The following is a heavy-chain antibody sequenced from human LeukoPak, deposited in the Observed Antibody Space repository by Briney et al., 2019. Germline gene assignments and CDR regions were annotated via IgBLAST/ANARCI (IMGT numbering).Heavy chain of an antibody. D-gene: IGHD3-10*01. CDR2: ISAYNGNT. CDR3: ARDGGGGITMVRGVREFDY. V-gene: IGHV1-18*01. CDR1: GYTFTSYC. Sequence: ASVKVSCKASGYTFTSYCISWVRQAPGQGLEWMGWISAYNGNTKYGQKYQGRVTMTTDTSTSTAYMELRSLRSDDTAVYYCARDGGGGITMVRGVREFDYWGQGTLVTVSS. J-gene: IGHJ4*02.